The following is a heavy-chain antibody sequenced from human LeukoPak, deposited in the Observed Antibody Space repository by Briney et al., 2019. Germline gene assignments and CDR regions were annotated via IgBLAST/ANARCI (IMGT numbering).Heavy chain of an antibody. D-gene: IGHD3-3*01. CDR2: IYYSGST. Sequence: SETLSLTCTVSGGSISSYYWSWIRQPPGKGLEWIGYIYYSGSTNYNPSLKSRVTISVDTSKNQFSLKLSSVTAADTAVYYCARGAWGYDFWCGYPHGYYFDYWGQGTLVTVSS. J-gene: IGHJ4*02. CDR3: ARGAWGYDFWCGYPHGYYFDY. V-gene: IGHV4-59*08. CDR1: GGSISSYY.